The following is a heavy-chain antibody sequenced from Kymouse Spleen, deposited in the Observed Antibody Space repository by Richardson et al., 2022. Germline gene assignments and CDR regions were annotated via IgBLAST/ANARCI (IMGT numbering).Heavy chain of an antibody. CDR1: GFTFSSYW. Sequence: EVQLVESGGGLVQPGGSLRLSCAASGFTFSSYWMHWVRQAPGKGLVWVSRINSDGSSTSYADSVKGRFTISRDNAKNTLYLQMNSLRAEDTAVYYCARVGAYDFWSGYYDYWGQGTLVTVSS. D-gene: IGHD3-3*01. CDR2: INSDGSST. V-gene: IGHV3-74*01. CDR3: ARVGAYDFWSGYYDY. J-gene: IGHJ4*02.